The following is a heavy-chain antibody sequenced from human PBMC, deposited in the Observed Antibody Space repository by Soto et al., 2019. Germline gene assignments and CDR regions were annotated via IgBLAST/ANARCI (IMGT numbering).Heavy chain of an antibody. CDR1: GYGFTTYG. V-gene: IGHV1-18*01. CDR2: ISAHNGNT. J-gene: IGHJ4*02. D-gene: IGHD1-1*01. CDR3: ARGRYGDY. Sequence: QVHRVQSGAEVKKPGASVKVSCKGSGYGFTTYGITWVRQAPGQGLEWMAWISAHNGNTNYAQKLQDRVTVTRDTSTSTAYMELRSLRSDDTAVYYCARGRYGDYWGQGALVTVSS.